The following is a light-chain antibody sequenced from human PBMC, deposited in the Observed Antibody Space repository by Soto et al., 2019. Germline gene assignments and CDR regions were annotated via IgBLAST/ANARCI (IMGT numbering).Light chain of an antibody. Sequence: QSVLTQPPSASGTPGQRVTISCSGSSSNIGSNTVNWYQQLPGTAPKSLIYKNNQRPSGVPDRFSGSKSGTSASLAISGLQAEYEADYYCAACDDSLNGVLFGGGTKVTVL. CDR1: SSNIGSNT. CDR3: AACDDSLNGVL. V-gene: IGLV1-44*01. J-gene: IGLJ2*01. CDR2: KNN.